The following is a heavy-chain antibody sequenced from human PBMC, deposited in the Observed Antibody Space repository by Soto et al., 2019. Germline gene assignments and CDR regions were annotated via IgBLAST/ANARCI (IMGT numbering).Heavy chain of an antibody. CDR1: GYTFTSYG. CDR3: ARDDRGYSYGNVDY. Sequence: ASVKVSCKASGYTFTSYGISWVRKAPGQGLEWMGWISAYNGNTNYAQKLQGRVTMTTDTSTSTAYMELRSLRSDDTAVYYCARDDRGYSYGNVDYWGQGTLVTVSS. CDR2: ISAYNGNT. J-gene: IGHJ4*02. D-gene: IGHD5-18*01. V-gene: IGHV1-18*01.